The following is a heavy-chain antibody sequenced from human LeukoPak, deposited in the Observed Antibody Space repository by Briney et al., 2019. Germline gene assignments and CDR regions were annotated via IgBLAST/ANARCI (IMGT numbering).Heavy chain of an antibody. CDR1: GLTFSSYA. Sequence: GGSLRLSCAASGLTFSSYAMSWVRQAPGKGLEWVSAISGSGGSTYYADSVKGRFTISRDNSKNTLYLQMNSLRAEDTAVYYCAKDVTPDQWELPDYWGQGTLVTVSS. CDR2: ISGSGGST. CDR3: AKDVTPDQWELPDY. V-gene: IGHV3-23*01. D-gene: IGHD1-26*01. J-gene: IGHJ4*02.